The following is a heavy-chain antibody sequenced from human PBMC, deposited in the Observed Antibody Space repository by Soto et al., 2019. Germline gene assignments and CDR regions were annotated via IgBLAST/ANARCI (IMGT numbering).Heavy chain of an antibody. D-gene: IGHD1-1*01. CDR2: ISYDGSNK. CDR1: GFTFSSYA. Sequence: QVQLVESGGGVVQPGRSLRLSCAASGFTFSSYAMHWVRQAPGKGLEWVAVISYDGSNKYYADSVKGRFTISRDNSKNTLYLLMNSLRAEDTAVYYCARETDGMDVWGQGTTVTVSS. CDR3: ARETDGMDV. V-gene: IGHV3-30-3*01. J-gene: IGHJ6*02.